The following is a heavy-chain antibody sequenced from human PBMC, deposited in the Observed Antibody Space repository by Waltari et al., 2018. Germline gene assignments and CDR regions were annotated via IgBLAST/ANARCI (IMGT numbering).Heavy chain of an antibody. CDR2: INPSRGGT. D-gene: IGHD2-15*01. V-gene: IGHV1-2*06. J-gene: IGHJ4*02. CDR1: GYTFTGYS. Sequence: QVQLVQSGAEVTKPGASVKVSCKASGYTFTGYSMHWVRQPQEQGLEWMGRINPSRGGTNYAQKFQGRVTMTRDTSISTAYMELSRLRSDDTAVYYCARAIWYCSGGSCYGLDYWGQGTLVTVSS. CDR3: ARAIWYCSGGSCYGLDY.